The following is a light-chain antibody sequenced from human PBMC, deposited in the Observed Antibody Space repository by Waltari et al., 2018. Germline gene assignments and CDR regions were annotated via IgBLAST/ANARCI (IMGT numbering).Light chain of an antibody. V-gene: IGLV2-14*01. CDR3: NSYAGSSSWV. J-gene: IGLJ3*02. CDR1: SSDIGFYNH. CDR2: DVS. Sequence: QSALTQPAPVSGSPGQSITISCTGTSSDIGFYNHVPGYQQHPGKAPKLMIYDVSERPSGVSNRFSGSKSGNTASLTISGLQAEDEADYYCNSYAGSSSWVFGGGTKLTVL.